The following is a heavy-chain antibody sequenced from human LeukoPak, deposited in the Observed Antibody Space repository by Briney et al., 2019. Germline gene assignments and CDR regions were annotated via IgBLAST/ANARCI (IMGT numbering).Heavy chain of an antibody. D-gene: IGHD6-19*01. CDR2: IYYCGST. CDR1: RGSIRSTSHY. J-gene: IGHJ5*02. V-gene: IGHV4-39*02. Sequence: PAHALSLTCSVSRGSIRSTSHYWGWIRQPPGEGLEWMGFIYYCGSTYYNASLRSRVAIAVDTSKNHLSLTLTSVTAAHTAVYFCARCIGWSSDLWGQGALVTVSS. CDR3: ARCIGWSSDL.